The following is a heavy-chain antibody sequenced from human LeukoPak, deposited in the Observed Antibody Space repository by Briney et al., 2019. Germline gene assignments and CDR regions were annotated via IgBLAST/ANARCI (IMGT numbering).Heavy chain of an antibody. D-gene: IGHD5-12*01. Sequence: SVKVSCKASGGTFSSYAISWVRQAPGQGLEWMGGIIPIFGTANYAQKFQGRVAITTDESTSTAYMELSSLRSEDTAVYYCARDQPGSGYDSYNWFDPWGQGTLVTVSS. CDR1: GGTFSSYA. J-gene: IGHJ5*02. CDR3: ARDQPGSGYDSYNWFDP. CDR2: IIPIFGTA. V-gene: IGHV1-69*05.